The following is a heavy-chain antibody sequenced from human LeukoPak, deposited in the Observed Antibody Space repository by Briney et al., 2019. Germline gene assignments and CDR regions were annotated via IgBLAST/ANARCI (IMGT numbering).Heavy chain of an antibody. Sequence: XXHAPGKGXEWVSGISSNSGDIAYAGSVNARFTISRDNAKNSLFLHINSLRADDTALYFCAKNEGSSRAFADWGQGTLVTVSS. V-gene: IGHV3-9*01. CDR3: AKNEGSSRAFAD. J-gene: IGHJ4*02. CDR2: ISSNSGDI. D-gene: IGHD6-6*01.